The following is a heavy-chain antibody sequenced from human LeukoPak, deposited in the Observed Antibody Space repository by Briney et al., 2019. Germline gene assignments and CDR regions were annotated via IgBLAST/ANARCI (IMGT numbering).Heavy chain of an antibody. J-gene: IGHJ4*02. CDR3: AKGGRGFRFAY. D-gene: IGHD3-10*01. V-gene: IGHV3-23*01. Sequence: GGSLRLSCAASGFTFSNYAMSWVRQAPGKGLEWVSGISGDGDITYYADSVKGRFTISRDNFKNTLSLQMNSLRAEDTAVYYCAKGGRGFRFAYWAQGTLVTVSS. CDR1: GFTFSNYA. CDR2: ISGDGDIT.